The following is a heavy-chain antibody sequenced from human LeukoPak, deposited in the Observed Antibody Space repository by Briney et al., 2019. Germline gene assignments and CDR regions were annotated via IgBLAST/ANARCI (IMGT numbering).Heavy chain of an antibody. Sequence: SAPTLSKPTQMLTLTCTFSGFALSTRVVGVGCIRQPPAKTLEWLALIYWDDDTRYSPSLKSRLTITKDTSKNKVVLTMTNMDAVDTATYYCAHSGSSRWYYYYYMDVWGKGTTVTVSS. CDR3: AHSGSSRWYYYYYMDV. CDR2: IYWDDDT. J-gene: IGHJ6*03. D-gene: IGHD6-13*01. CDR1: GFALSTRVVG. V-gene: IGHV2-5*02.